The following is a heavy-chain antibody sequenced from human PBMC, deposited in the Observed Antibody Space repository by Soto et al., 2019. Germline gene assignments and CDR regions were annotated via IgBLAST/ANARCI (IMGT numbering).Heavy chain of an antibody. J-gene: IGHJ4*02. CDR3: ARLSRITFIVK. Sequence: QVRLVQSGAEVKSPGTSVKVSCQTSGYTFADYSIHWVRQAPGQGLEYMGNIDPSTGTSDSAQTVQGRISRTTDASTSTVYMELNNLRSGDTAVYYCARLSRITFIVKWGQGTLVTVSS. D-gene: IGHD3-10*01. CDR2: IDPSTGTS. CDR1: GYTFADYS. V-gene: IGHV1-46*04.